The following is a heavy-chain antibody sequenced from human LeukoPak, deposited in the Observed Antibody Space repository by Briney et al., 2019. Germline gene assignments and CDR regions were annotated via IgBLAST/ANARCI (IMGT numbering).Heavy chain of an antibody. D-gene: IGHD1-1*01. CDR3: ARVSGTTSAYYYYGMDV. CDR1: GYTFTSYY. Sequence: GASVKVSCKASGYTFTSYYMHWVRQAPGQGLEWMGWINTNTGNPTYAQGFTGRFVFSLDTSVSTAYLQISSLKAEDTAVYYCARVSGTTSAYYYYGMDVWGQGTTVTVSS. J-gene: IGHJ6*02. CDR2: INTNTGNP. V-gene: IGHV7-4-1*02.